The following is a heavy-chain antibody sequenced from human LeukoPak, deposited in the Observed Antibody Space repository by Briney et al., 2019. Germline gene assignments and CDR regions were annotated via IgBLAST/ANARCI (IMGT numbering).Heavy chain of an antibody. Sequence: ASVKVSCKASGYTFTSYYMHWVRQAPGQGLEWMGWINPNSGGTNYAQKFQGRVTMTRDTSISTAYMELSRLRSDDTAVYYCARELGTTGTSLPDYWGQGTLVTVSS. CDR3: ARELGTTGTSLPDY. D-gene: IGHD1-1*01. CDR1: GYTFTSYY. CDR2: INPNSGGT. V-gene: IGHV1-2*02. J-gene: IGHJ4*02.